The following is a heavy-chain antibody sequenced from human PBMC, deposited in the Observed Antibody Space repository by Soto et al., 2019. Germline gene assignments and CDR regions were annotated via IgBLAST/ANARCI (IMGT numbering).Heavy chain of an antibody. CDR1: GFTFSSYW. D-gene: IGHD7-27*01. J-gene: IGHJ4*02. V-gene: IGHV3-74*01. Sequence: GGSLRLSCAASGFTFSSYWIHWVRQPPGKGLVWVSNINGDGYRTNYADSVKGRFTISRDNAKNTVYLQMHSLRAEDTAVYYCARDHWGPGEGAGDSWGQGTLVTVSS. CDR3: ARDHWGPGEGAGDS. CDR2: INGDGYRT.